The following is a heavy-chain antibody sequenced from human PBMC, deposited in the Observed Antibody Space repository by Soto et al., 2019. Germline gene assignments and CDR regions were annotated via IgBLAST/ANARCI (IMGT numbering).Heavy chain of an antibody. CDR2: ISGSGGST. V-gene: IGHV3-23*01. D-gene: IGHD4-17*01. J-gene: IGHJ4*02. CDR1: GFTFSSYA. Sequence: EVQLLESGGGLVQPGGSLRLSCAASGFTFSSYAMSWVRQAPGKWLEWVSAISGSGGSTYYADSVKGRFTISRDNSKNTLYLQMNSLRAEDTAVYYCAKDLLLMTTVTEVNYWGQGTLVTVSS. CDR3: AKDLLLMTTVTEVNY.